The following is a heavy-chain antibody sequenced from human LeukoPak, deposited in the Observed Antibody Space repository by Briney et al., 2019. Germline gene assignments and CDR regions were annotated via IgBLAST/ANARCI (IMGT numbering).Heavy chain of an antibody. CDR2: IYYSGST. V-gene: IGHV4-59*01. CDR1: GGSISNYY. D-gene: IGHD1-14*01. J-gene: IGHJ6*02. Sequence: PSEALSLTCTVSGGSISNYYWSWIRQPPGKGLEWIGYIYYSGSTNYNPSLKSRVTISVDTSKNQFSLKLSSVTAADTAVYYCARVGGTNYYYYGMDVWGQGTTVTVSS. CDR3: ARVGGTNYYYYGMDV.